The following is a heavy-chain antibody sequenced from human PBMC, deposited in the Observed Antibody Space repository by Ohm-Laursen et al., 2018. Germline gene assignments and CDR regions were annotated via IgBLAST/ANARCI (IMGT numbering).Heavy chain of an antibody. CDR2: ISGSGGST. J-gene: IGHJ4*02. CDR3: AKDPGRRVVIATH. Sequence: GSLRLSCTAPGFTFSSYAMSWVRQAPGKGLEWVSAISGSGGSTYYADSVKGRFTISRDNSKNTLYLQMNSLRAEDTAVYYCAKDPGRRVVIATHWGQGTLVTASS. V-gene: IGHV3-23*01. D-gene: IGHD3-3*01. CDR1: GFTFSSYA.